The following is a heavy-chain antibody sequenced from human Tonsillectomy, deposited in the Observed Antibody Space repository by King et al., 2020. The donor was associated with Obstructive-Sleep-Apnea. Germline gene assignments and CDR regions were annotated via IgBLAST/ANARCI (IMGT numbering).Heavy chain of an antibody. V-gene: IGHV3-30*04. Sequence: HVQLVESGGGVVQPGRSLRLSCVASGFTFSSYAMNWVRQAPGKGLEWGAFMSYDGSFECYADSVKGRFPISRDNSEKALYLQMNSLRDEDPAFYYCAKGHDGSFYRAFDYWGQGTLVTVSS. CDR3: AKGHDGSFYRAFDY. CDR1: GFTFSSYA. CDR2: MSYDGSFE. D-gene: IGHD2-2*01. J-gene: IGHJ4*02.